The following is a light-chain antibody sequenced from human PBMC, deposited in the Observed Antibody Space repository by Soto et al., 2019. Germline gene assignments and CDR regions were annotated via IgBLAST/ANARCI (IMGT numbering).Light chain of an antibody. J-gene: IGKJ1*01. Sequence: MAHIPTTQSLSLGEGGTPSWRASQSVRNNLAWYQQKPGQPPRLLIYGASTRATDIPPRFSGSGSGTEFTLTISGLQSEDFAVYYCQEYDNWPPWTFGQGTKVDIK. CDR2: GAS. CDR3: QEYDNWPPWT. V-gene: IGKV3-15*01. CDR1: QSVRNN.